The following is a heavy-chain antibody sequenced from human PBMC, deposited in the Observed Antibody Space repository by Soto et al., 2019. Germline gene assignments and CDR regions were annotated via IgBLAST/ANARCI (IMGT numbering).Heavy chain of an antibody. J-gene: IGHJ4*02. CDR3: ARGYSYYDSSGVLDFDY. V-gene: IGHV3-30*03. CDR2: ISYDGSNK. Sequence: GSLRLSCAASGFTFSHYGIHWVRQAPGKGLEWLAVISYDGSNKHYADSVKGRFTVSRDNSKNTLYLQMNSLRAEDTAVYYCARGYSYYDSSGVLDFDYWGQGTLVTVSS. CDR1: GFTFSHYG. D-gene: IGHD3-22*01.